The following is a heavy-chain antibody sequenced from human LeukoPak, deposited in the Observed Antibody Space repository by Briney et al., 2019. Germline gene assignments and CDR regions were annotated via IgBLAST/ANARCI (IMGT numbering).Heavy chain of an antibody. CDR3: ARGYSSNPFDY. J-gene: IGHJ4*02. V-gene: IGHV4-39*01. CDR2: IYYSGST. D-gene: IGHD6-13*01. Sequence: PSETLSLTCTVSGGSISSSSYYWGWIRQPPGKGLEWIGSIYYSGSTYYNPSLKSRVTISVDTSKNQFSLKLSSVTAADTAVCYCARGYSSNPFDYWGQGTLVTVSS. CDR1: GGSISSSSYY.